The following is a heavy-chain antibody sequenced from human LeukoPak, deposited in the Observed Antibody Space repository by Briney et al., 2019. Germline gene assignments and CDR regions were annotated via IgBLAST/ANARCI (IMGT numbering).Heavy chain of an antibody. CDR3: ARRGYCSGGSCYNLFDY. CDR1: GGSFSGYY. V-gene: IGHV4-34*01. D-gene: IGHD2-15*01. Sequence: SETLSLTCAVYGGSFSGYYWSWIRQPPGKGLEWIGEINHSGSTNYNPSLKSRVTISVDTSKNQFSLKLSSVTAADTAVYYCARRGYCSGGSCYNLFDYWGQGTLVTVSS. J-gene: IGHJ4*02. CDR2: INHSGST.